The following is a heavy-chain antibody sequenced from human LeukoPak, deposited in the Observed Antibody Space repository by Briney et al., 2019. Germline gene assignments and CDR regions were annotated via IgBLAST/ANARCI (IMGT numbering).Heavy chain of an antibody. CDR2: IKQDGSEI. CDR1: GFTFSNYW. Sequence: GGSLRLSCAASGFTFSNYWMSWVRQAPGKGLEWVASIKQDGSEIYYVDSVKGRFTISRDNAKNSLCLQMNTLRAEDTAVYYCARTRSGEGYWGQGTLVTVSS. CDR3: ARTRSGEGY. V-gene: IGHV3-7*04. J-gene: IGHJ4*02. D-gene: IGHD2-15*01.